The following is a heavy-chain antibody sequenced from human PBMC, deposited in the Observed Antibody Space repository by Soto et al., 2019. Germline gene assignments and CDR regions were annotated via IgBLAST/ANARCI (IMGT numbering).Heavy chain of an antibody. J-gene: IGHJ6*03. CDR1: GFTFSSYA. D-gene: IGHD6-25*01. V-gene: IGHV3-23*01. Sequence: GSLRLSCAASGFTFSSYAMSWVRQAPGKGLEWVSAISGSGGSTYYADSVKGRFTISRDNSKNTLYLQMNSLRAEGTAVYYCASATAGYYYMDVWGKGTTVTVSS. CDR2: ISGSGGST. CDR3: ASATAGYYYMDV.